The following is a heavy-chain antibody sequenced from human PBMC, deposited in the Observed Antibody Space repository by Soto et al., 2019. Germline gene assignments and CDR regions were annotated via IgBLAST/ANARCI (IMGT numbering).Heavy chain of an antibody. CDR1: GFRFDEYG. J-gene: IGHJ4*02. CDR3: ARVQTRGVIGVTGRGDY. CDR2: INWNGGST. D-gene: IGHD6-19*01. Sequence: ESGGGVVRPGGSLRLSCVASGFRFDEYGMTWVRQGPGKGLEWVSGINWNGGSTDYADSVKGRFSISRDNDKNSLYLQMNSLRAEDTALYHCARVQTRGVIGVTGRGDYWGQGTLVTVSS. V-gene: IGHV3-20*01.